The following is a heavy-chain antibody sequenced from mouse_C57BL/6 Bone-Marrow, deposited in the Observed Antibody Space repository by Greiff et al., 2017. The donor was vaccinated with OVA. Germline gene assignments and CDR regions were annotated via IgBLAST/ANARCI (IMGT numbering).Heavy chain of an antibody. Sequence: VQLQQPGAELVKPGASVKLSCKASGYTFTSYWMQWVKQRPGQGLEWIGEIDPSDSYTNYNQKFKGKATLTVDTSSSTAYMQLSSLTSEDSAVYYCAREAYYGSSPWFAYWGQGTLLTVSA. CDR3: AREAYYGSSPWFAY. J-gene: IGHJ3*01. D-gene: IGHD1-1*01. CDR2: IDPSDSYT. CDR1: GYTFTSYW. V-gene: IGHV1-50*01.